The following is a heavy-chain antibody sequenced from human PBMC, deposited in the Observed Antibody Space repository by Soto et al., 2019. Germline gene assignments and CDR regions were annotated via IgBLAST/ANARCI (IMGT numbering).Heavy chain of an antibody. CDR2: ISGGGDTT. D-gene: IGHD3-10*01. V-gene: IGHV3-23*01. Sequence: EVQLLESGGGLVQPGGSLRLSCAASGFTFNNYAMTWVRQAPGKGLEWVSAISGGGDTTSYADSVKGRFTVSRDGSKNTLYLQMSSLRAEDTALYYCAQGRGGSGSLTPLVDFWGQGTLVTVSS. CDR3: AQGRGGSGSLTPLVDF. CDR1: GFTFNNYA. J-gene: IGHJ4*02.